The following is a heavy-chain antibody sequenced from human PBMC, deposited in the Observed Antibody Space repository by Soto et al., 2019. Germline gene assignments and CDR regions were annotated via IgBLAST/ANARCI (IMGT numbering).Heavy chain of an antibody. CDR2: ISGSGGST. CDR3: AKDRGYYGSGSYYNAPISDYYGMDV. CDR1: GFTFSSYA. V-gene: IGHV3-23*01. J-gene: IGHJ6*02. D-gene: IGHD3-10*01. Sequence: PGGSLRLSCAASGFTFSSYAMSWVRQAPGKGLEWVSAISGSGGSTYYADSVKGRFTISRDNSKNTLYLQMNSLRAEDTAVYYCAKDRGYYGSGSYYNAPISDYYGMDVWGQGTTVTVSS.